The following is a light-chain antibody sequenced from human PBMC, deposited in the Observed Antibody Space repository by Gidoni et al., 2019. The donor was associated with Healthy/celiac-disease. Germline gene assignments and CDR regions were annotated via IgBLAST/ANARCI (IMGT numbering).Light chain of an antibody. CDR2: DAS. CDR1: QDISNY. Sequence: DIQMTQSPSSLSASVGDRVTITCQASQDISNYLNWYQQKPGTAPKLLIYDASNLETGVPSRFSGSGSGTDFTFTISSLQPEDIATYYCQQYDNLPPYTFXQXTKLEIK. V-gene: IGKV1-33*01. CDR3: QQYDNLPPYT. J-gene: IGKJ2*01.